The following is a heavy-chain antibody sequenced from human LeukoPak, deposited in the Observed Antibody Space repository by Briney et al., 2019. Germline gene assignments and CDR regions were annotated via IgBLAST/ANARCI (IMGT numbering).Heavy chain of an antibody. V-gene: IGHV3-64*01. CDR3: ARVGFGIVGATYDY. D-gene: IGHD1-26*01. J-gene: IGHJ4*02. CDR1: GFTFSSYA. Sequence: PGGSLRLSCAASGFTFSSYAMHWVRQAPGKGLEYVSAISSNGGSTYYANSVKGRFTISRDNSKNTLYLQMGSLRAEDMAVYYCARVGFGIVGATYDYWGQGTLVTVSS. CDR2: ISSNGGST.